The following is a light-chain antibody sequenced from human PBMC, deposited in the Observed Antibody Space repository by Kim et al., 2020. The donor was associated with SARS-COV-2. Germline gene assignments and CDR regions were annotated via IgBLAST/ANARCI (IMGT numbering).Light chain of an antibody. V-gene: IGKV3-15*01. J-gene: IGKJ1*01. CDR3: QQYNDWPRT. CDR2: GSY. Sequence: VSPGERATLSCRASQSVRTRLAWYQQKTGQAPRLLIYGSYARVTGIPARFCGSGSGTEFTLTISSLQSEDFAVYYCQQYNDWPRTFGQGTKVDIK. CDR1: QSVRTR.